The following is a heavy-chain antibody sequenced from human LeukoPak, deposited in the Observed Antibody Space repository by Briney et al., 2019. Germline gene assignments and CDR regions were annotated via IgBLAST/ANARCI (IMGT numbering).Heavy chain of an antibody. CDR3: AKDMGIQLWLSDY. V-gene: IGHV3-23*01. CDR2: ISGSGGST. Sequence: PGGSLRLSCAASGFTFSSYAMSWVRQASGKGLEWVSAISGSGGSTYYADSVKGRFTISRDNSKNTLYLQMNSLRAEDTAVYYCAKDMGIQLWLSDYWGQGTLVTVSS. CDR1: GFTFSSYA. D-gene: IGHD5-18*01. J-gene: IGHJ4*02.